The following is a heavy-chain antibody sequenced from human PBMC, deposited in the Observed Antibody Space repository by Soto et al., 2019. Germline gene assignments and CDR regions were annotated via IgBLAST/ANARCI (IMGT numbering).Heavy chain of an antibody. CDR3: ARGKRRYLDWLTYYYGMDV. Sequence: PGGSLRLSCAASGFTFSDYYMSWIRQAPGKGLEWVAVISYDGSNKYYADSVKGRFTISRDNSKNTLYLQMNSLRAEDTAVYYCARGKRRYLDWLTYYYGMDVWGQGTTVTVSS. D-gene: IGHD3-9*01. J-gene: IGHJ6*02. CDR1: GFTFSDYY. V-gene: IGHV3-30-3*01. CDR2: ISYDGSNK.